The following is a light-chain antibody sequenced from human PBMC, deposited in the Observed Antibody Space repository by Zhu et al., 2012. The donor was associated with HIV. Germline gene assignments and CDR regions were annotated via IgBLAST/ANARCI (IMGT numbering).Light chain of an antibody. J-gene: IGKJ2*01. CDR2: GTS. V-gene: IGKV1-39*01. Sequence: TITCRASQSVGQYLHWYQQKSGKAPNLLIFGTSNLQSGVPSRFSGSGFGTDFTLTISSLQPEDFATYFCLQSYTTPYTFGQGTNLEIK. CDR1: QSVGQY. CDR3: LQSYTTPYT.